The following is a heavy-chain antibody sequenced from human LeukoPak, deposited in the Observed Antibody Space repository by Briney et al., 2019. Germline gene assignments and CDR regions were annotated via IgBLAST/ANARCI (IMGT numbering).Heavy chain of an antibody. D-gene: IGHD3-16*02. J-gene: IGHJ6*03. V-gene: IGHV4-59*08. CDR1: SGSLSDYY. CDR2: IYVTGT. Sequence: PSETLSLTCAVYSGSLSDYYWSWMRQSPGTGLEWIGYIYVTGTRYNPYLQSRVTISVDRSRNQFFLKMTSVTAADTAVYYCARHIGGGIEDMDVWGRGTKVTVSS. CDR3: ARHIGGGIEDMDV.